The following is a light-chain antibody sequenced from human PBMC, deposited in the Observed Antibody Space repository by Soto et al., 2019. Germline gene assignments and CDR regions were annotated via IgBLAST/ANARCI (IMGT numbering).Light chain of an antibody. V-gene: IGKV3D-15*01. CDR2: GAS. Sequence: EIVLTQSTGTLSLSPGERASLSCMAIQSVSSSYLAWYQQRPGQAPRLLIYGASNRATGIPARFSGSGSGTEFTLTISSLQSEDFAVYYCQQYNNWPTWTFGQGTKVDIK. CDR1: QSVSSSY. CDR3: QQYNNWPTWT. J-gene: IGKJ1*01.